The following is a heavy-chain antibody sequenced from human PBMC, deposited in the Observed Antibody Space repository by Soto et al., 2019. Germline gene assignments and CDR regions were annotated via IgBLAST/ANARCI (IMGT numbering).Heavy chain of an antibody. J-gene: IGHJ4*02. D-gene: IGHD6-6*01. CDR2: IYYSGST. CDR3: ARHQISARLFDY. V-gene: IGHV4-39*01. Sequence: SETLSLTCTVSGGSISSSSYYWGWIRQPPGKGLEWIGSIYYSGSTYYNPSLKSRVTISVDTSKNQFSLKLSSVTAADTAVYYCARHQISARLFDYWGQGTLVTVSS. CDR1: GGSISSSSYY.